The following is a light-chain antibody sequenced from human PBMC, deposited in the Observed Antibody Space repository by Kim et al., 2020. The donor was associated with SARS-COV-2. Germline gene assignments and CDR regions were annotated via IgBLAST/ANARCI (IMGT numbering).Light chain of an antibody. Sequence: SVPLSCTGPSRDVRGYNYVSCYLQHPGTAPQLMIYEVSQRPSGVPDRFSGSKSGNTASLTVSGLQAEDEADYYCSSYASSNNYVVFGGGTQLTVL. CDR2: EVS. V-gene: IGLV2-8*01. J-gene: IGLJ2*01. CDR3: SSYASSNNYVV. CDR1: SRDVRGYNY.